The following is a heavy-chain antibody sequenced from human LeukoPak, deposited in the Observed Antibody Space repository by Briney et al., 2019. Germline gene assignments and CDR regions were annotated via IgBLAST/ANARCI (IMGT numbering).Heavy chain of an antibody. J-gene: IGHJ4*02. CDR2: ISTGGSST. D-gene: IGHD3-22*01. V-gene: IGHV3-23*01. Sequence: GGSLRLSCAASGFTFSNYAMSWVRQAPGKGLEWVSTISTGGSSTYYADSVKGRFTISRDNSRTTLHLQASSLRAEDTAVYYCAKFVNYYDSSGAYSDYWGQGTLVTVSS. CDR3: AKFVNYYDSSGAYSDY. CDR1: GFTFSNYA.